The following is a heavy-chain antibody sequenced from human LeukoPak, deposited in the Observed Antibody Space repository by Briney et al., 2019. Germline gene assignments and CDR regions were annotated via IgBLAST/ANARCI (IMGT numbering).Heavy chain of an antibody. CDR2: IIPVFGTS. Sequence: SVKVSCKASGGTFSSYAISWVRQAPGQGLEWMGGIIPVFGTSNYAQKFQGRVTITADESTRTAYMELSSLRSEDTAVYYCARVAGGRYCSTTSCYMRGWFDPWGQGTLVTVSS. CDR3: ARVAGGRYCSTTSCYMRGWFDP. D-gene: IGHD2-2*02. CDR1: GGTFSSYA. J-gene: IGHJ5*02. V-gene: IGHV1-69*13.